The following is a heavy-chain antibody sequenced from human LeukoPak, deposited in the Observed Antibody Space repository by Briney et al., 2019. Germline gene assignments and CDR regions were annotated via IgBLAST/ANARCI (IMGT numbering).Heavy chain of an antibody. CDR2: IYYSGST. CDR1: GGSISSSSYY. CDR3: ARVGDGYNEGVIDY. V-gene: IGHV4-39*01. Sequence: PSETLSLTCTVSGGSISSSSYYWGWIRQPPGKGLEWIGSIYYSGSTYYNPSLKSRVTISVDTSKNQFSLKLSSVTAADTAVYYCARVGDGYNEGVIDYWGQGTLVTVSS. D-gene: IGHD5-24*01. J-gene: IGHJ4*02.